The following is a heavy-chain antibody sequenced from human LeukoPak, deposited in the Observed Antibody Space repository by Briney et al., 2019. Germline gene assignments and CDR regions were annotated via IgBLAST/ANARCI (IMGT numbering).Heavy chain of an antibody. Sequence: GGSLRLSCAASGFTFSSHEMNWVRQAPGKGLEWVAVISYDGSNKYYADSVKGRFTISRDNSKNTLYLQMNSLRAEDTAVYYCAKDARSHFDYWGLGTLVTVSS. V-gene: IGHV3-30*18. CDR2: ISYDGSNK. J-gene: IGHJ4*02. CDR3: AKDARSHFDY. D-gene: IGHD6-6*01. CDR1: GFTFSSHE.